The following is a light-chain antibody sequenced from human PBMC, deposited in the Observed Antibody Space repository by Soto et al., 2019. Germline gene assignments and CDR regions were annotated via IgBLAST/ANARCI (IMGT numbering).Light chain of an antibody. CDR1: SSDVGGYNY. CDR3: SSYAGSNVYV. V-gene: IGLV2-8*01. J-gene: IGLJ1*01. CDR2: EVS. Sequence: QSVLTQPPSASGSPGQLVTISCPGTSSDVGGYNYVSWYQQHPGKAPKLMIYEVSKRPSGVPDRFSGSKSGNTASLTVSGLQAEDEADYYCSSYAGSNVYVFGTGTKVTVL.